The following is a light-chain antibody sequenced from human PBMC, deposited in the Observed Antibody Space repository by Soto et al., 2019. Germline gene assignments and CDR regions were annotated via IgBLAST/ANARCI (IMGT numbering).Light chain of an antibody. CDR3: QQTYAAPLT. J-gene: IGKJ4*01. CDR2: AAS. Sequence: DIQMTQSPSSLSASVGDRVTITCRASQRISNYLNWYQQKPGKAPTLLISAASTLQSGVPSRFSGSGKGTHFTLSISDLRPEDFATYYCQQTYAAPLTFGGGTRVEI. V-gene: IGKV1-39*01. CDR1: QRISNY.